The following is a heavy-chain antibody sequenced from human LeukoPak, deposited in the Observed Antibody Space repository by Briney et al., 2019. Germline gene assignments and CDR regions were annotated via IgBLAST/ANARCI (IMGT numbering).Heavy chain of an antibody. CDR1: GGSISSYY. CDR3: ARHDLVHNWFDP. J-gene: IGHJ5*02. D-gene: IGHD6-13*01. CDR2: IFYTGST. Sequence: SETLSLTCTVSGGSISSYYWSWIRQPPGKGLEWIGYIFYTGSTYYNPSLKSRVTISVDTSKNQFSLKLSSVTAADTAVYYCARHDLVHNWFDPWGQGTLATVSS. V-gene: IGHV4-59*08.